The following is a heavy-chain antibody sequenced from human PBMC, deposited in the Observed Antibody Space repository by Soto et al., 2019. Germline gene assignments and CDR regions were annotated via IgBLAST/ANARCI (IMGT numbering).Heavy chain of an antibody. CDR2: ISSSSSTI. V-gene: IGHV3-48*04. Sequence: GGSLRLSCAASGFTFSSYSMNWVRQAPGKGLEWVSYISSSSSTIYYADSVKGRFTISRDNAKNSLYLQMNSLRAEDTAVYYCARERRDGFWSGYDAFDIWGQGTMVTVSS. CDR1: GFTFSSYS. CDR3: ARERRDGFWSGYDAFDI. J-gene: IGHJ3*02. D-gene: IGHD3-3*01.